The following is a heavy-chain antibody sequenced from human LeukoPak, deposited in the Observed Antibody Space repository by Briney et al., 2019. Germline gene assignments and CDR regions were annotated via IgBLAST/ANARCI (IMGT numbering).Heavy chain of an antibody. J-gene: IGHJ5*02. CDR1: GYSISSGYY. Sequence: SETLSLTCTVSGYSISSGYYWGWIRQPPGKGLEWIGSIYHSGSTYYNPSLKSRVTISVDTSKNQFSLKLSSVTAADTAVYYCATEYYDSSGLLPWGQGTLVTVSS. CDR3: ATEYYDSSGLLP. V-gene: IGHV4-38-2*02. D-gene: IGHD3-22*01. CDR2: IYHSGST.